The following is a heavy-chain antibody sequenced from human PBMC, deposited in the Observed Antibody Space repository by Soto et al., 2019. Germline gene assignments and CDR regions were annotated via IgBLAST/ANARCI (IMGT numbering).Heavy chain of an antibody. Sequence: GASVKVSCKASGGTFSSYAISWVRQAPGQGLEWMGGIIPIFGTANYAQKFQGRVTITADESTSTAYMELSSLRSEDTAVYYCARDSIGRRSLRSYYYYGMDVWGQGTTVTVSS. CDR1: GGTFSSYA. J-gene: IGHJ6*02. CDR2: IIPIFGTA. D-gene: IGHD4-17*01. CDR3: ARDSIGRRSLRSYYYYGMDV. V-gene: IGHV1-69*13.